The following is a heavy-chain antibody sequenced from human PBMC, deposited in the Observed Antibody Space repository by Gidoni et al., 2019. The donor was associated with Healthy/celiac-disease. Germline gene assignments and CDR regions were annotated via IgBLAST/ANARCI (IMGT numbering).Heavy chain of an antibody. V-gene: IGHV3-66*02. CDR1: GFTVSSNY. CDR3: AAASRYYYDSSGTTVDY. J-gene: IGHJ4*02. CDR2: IYSGGST. Sequence: EVQLVESGGGLVQPGGSLRLSCAASGFTVSSNYMSWVRQAPGKGLEWVSVIYSGGSTYYADSVKGRFTISRDNSKNTLYLQMNSLRAEDTAVYYCAAASRYYYDSSGTTVDYWGQGTLVTVSS. D-gene: IGHD3-22*01.